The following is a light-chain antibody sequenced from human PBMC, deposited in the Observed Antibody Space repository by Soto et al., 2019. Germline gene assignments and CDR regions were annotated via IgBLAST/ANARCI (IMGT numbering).Light chain of an antibody. CDR1: SSNIGNNY. Sequence: QSVLMQPPSVSAAPGQKVTISCSGSSSNIGNNYVSWYQQLPGTAPKLLIYDNNKRPSGIPDRFSGSKSGTSATLGITGLQTGDEADYYCGTWDSSLNVGVFGGGTKVTVL. CDR2: DNN. CDR3: GTWDSSLNVGV. V-gene: IGLV1-51*01. J-gene: IGLJ2*01.